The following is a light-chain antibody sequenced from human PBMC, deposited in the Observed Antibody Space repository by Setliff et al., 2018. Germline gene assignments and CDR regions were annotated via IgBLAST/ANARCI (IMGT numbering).Light chain of an antibody. Sequence: QSALTQPASVSGSPGQSITVSCTGTSSDIGNYNLVSWYQQHPGKAPKLIIYEVNKRPSGVSNRFSGSKSGNTASLTVSGLQAEDEADYYCSSYAGSNNPYVFGTGTKVTVL. J-gene: IGLJ1*01. CDR3: SSYAGSNNPYV. V-gene: IGLV2-14*02. CDR1: SSDIGNYNL. CDR2: EVN.